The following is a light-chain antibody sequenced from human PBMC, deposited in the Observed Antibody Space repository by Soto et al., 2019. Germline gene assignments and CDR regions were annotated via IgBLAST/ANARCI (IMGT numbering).Light chain of an antibody. CDR1: QSISSW. CDR2: KAS. V-gene: IGKV1-5*03. J-gene: IGKJ1*01. Sequence: DIQMTQSPSTLSASVGDRVIITCRASQSISSWLAWYQQKPGKAPNLLIYKASALKSGVPSRFSGSGSGTEFTLTISSLQPDDFATYYCQQYDNDSWTVGQGTKVEIK. CDR3: QQYDNDSWT.